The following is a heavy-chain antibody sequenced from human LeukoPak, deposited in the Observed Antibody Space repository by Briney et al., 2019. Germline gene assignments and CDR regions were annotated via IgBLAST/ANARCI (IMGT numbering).Heavy chain of an antibody. V-gene: IGHV1-46*01. CDR1: GGTFTSYY. Sequence: ASVKVSCKASGGTFTSYYMHWVRQAPGQGLEWMGIINPSGGSTSYAQKFQGRVTMTRDTSTSTVYMELSSLRSEDTAVYYCARGEKSYYYDSSGTPGGYWGQGTLVTVSS. CDR3: ARGEKSYYYDSSGTPGGY. CDR2: INPSGGST. D-gene: IGHD3-22*01. J-gene: IGHJ4*02.